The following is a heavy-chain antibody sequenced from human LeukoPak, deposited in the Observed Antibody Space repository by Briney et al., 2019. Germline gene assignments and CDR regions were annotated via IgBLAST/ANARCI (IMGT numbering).Heavy chain of an antibody. D-gene: IGHD6-19*01. CDR3: ARDGTGIAVF. V-gene: IGHV1-18*01. CDR1: GYTLTELS. J-gene: IGHJ4*02. Sequence: GASVKVSCKVSGYTLTELSMHWVRQAPGKGLEWMGWISAYNGNTNYAQKLQGRVTMTTDTSTSTAYMELRSLRSDDTAVYYCARDGTGIAVFWGQGTLVTVSS. CDR2: ISAYNGNT.